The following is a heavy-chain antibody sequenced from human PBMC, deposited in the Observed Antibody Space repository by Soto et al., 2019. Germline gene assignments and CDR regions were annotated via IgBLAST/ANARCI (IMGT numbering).Heavy chain of an antibody. D-gene: IGHD2-15*01. J-gene: IGHJ4*02. CDR2: INSDGSST. Sequence: EVQLVESGGGLVQPGGSLRLSCAASGFTFSSYCMHWVRQAPGKGLVWVSRINSDGSSTSYADSVKGRFTISRDNAKNTLYLQMNSLRAEDPAVYYCVRTSLVVAAATREDYWGQGTLVTVSS. V-gene: IGHV3-74*01. CDR3: VRTSLVVAAATREDY. CDR1: GFTFSSYC.